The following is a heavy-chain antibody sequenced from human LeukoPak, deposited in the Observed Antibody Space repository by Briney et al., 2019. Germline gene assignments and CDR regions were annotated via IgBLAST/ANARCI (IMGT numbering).Heavy chain of an antibody. Sequence: ASVKVSCKASGYTFTGYYMHWVRQAPGQGLEWMGRINPNSGGTNYAQKFQGRVTMTRDTSISTAYMELSRLRSDDTAVYYCARWEADPGWFDPWGQGTLVTVSS. D-gene: IGHD1-26*01. CDR2: INPNSGGT. V-gene: IGHV1-2*06. CDR3: ARWEADPGWFDP. CDR1: GYTFTGYY. J-gene: IGHJ5*02.